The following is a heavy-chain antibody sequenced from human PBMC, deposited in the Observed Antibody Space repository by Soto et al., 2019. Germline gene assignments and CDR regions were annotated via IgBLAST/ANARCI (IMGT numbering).Heavy chain of an antibody. CDR2: MNPNSGNT. CDR1: GYTFTSYD. V-gene: IGHV1-8*01. D-gene: IGHD2-2*01. J-gene: IGHJ6*03. Sequence: GASVKVSCKASGYTFTSYDINWVRQATGQGLGWMGWMNPNSGNTGYAQKFQGRVTMTRNTSISTAYMELSSLRSEDTAVYYCARGSAPAAYYYYYYMDVWGKGTTVTVSS. CDR3: ARGSAPAAYYYYYYMDV.